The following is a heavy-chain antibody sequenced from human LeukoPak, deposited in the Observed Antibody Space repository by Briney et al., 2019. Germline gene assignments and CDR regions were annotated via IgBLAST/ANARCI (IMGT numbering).Heavy chain of an antibody. V-gene: IGHV3-23*01. CDR2: IRGSGGST. Sequence: GGSLRLSCAASGFTFSSYAMSWVRQAPGKGLEGVSVIRGSGGSTYYADSVKGRFTISRDNSKNTLYLQMNSLRAEDTAIYYCAKGNSSGYYSPIDYWGQGTLVTVSS. CDR1: GFTFSSYA. D-gene: IGHD3-22*01. CDR3: AKGNSSGYYSPIDY. J-gene: IGHJ4*02.